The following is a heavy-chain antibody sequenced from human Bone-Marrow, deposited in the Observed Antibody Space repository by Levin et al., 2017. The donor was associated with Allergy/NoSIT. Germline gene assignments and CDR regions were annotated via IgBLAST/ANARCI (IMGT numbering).Heavy chain of an antibody. J-gene: IGHJ6*03. Sequence: GESLKISCAASGFTFSSYGMHWVRQAPGKGLEWVAVIWYDGSNKYYADSVKGRFTISRDNSKNTLYLQMNSLRAEDTAVYYCARDRVRGYCSSTSCYVWIYYYMDVWGKGTTVTVSS. CDR1: GFTFSSYG. D-gene: IGHD2-2*01. V-gene: IGHV3-33*01. CDR3: ARDRVRGYCSSTSCYVWIYYYMDV. CDR2: IWYDGSNK.